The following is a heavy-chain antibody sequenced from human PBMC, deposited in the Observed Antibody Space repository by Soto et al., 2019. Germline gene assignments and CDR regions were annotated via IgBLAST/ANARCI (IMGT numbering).Heavy chain of an antibody. CDR2: IYYSGST. J-gene: IGHJ6*02. D-gene: IGHD4-17*01. V-gene: IGHV4-31*03. CDR3: ASTPRALTDYGDYEVNGMDV. CDR1: GGSISSGGYY. Sequence: SETLSLTCTVSGGSISSGGYYWSWIRQHPGKGLEWIGYIYYSGSTYYNPSLKSRVTISVDTSKNQFSLKLSSVTAADTAVYYCASTPRALTDYGDYEVNGMDVWGQGTRSPSP.